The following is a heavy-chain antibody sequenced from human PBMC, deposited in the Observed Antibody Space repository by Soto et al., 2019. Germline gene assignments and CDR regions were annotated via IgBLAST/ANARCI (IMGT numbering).Heavy chain of an antibody. CDR1: GFIASNYA. CDR2: FSGSGGAT. V-gene: IGHV3-23*04. J-gene: IGHJ4*02. D-gene: IGHD3-10*01. CDR3: AKAGGDY. Sequence: VQVVESGGGLVHPGGSLRLSCAASGFIASNYAMSWVRQAPGKGLEWVSGFSGSGGATFYADSVKGRFTISRDSSKNTVYLQINRLRVEDTAVYYCAKAGGDYWGQGTLVTVSS.